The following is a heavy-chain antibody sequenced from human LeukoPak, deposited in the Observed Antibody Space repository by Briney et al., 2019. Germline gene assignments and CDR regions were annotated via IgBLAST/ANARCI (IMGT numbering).Heavy chain of an antibody. J-gene: IGHJ6*03. CDR2: INHSGST. V-gene: IGHV4-34*01. CDR3: ARGDRVRQHYYYMDV. Sequence: SETLSLTCAAYGGSFSGYYWSWIRQPPGKGLEWIGEINHSGSTNYNPSLKSRVTISVDTSNNQFSLQLSSVTAADTAVYYCARGDRVRQHYYYMDVWGKGTTVTVSS. D-gene: IGHD6-6*01. CDR1: GGSFSGYY.